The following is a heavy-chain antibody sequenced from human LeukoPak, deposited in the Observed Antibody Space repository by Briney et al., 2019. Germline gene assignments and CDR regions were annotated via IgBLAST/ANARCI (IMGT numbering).Heavy chain of an antibody. CDR2: FSGSGGST. CDR1: GFTFSSYA. CDR3: STGGYFFDY. V-gene: IGHV3-23*01. J-gene: IGHJ4*02. Sequence: GGSLRLSCAASGFTFSSYAMSWVRQAPGKGLECISGFSGSGGSTYYADSVKGRFTISRDNSKNTVYLQMNSLKTEDTGVYYCSTGGYFFDYWGQGTLVTVSS.